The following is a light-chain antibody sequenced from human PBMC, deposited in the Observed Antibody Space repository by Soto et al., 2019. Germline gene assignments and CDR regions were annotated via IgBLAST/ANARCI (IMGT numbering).Light chain of an antibody. Sequence: EIVLTQSPGTLSLSPGERATVSCRASQSVSSSYLAWYQQKPGQAPRLLIYDASNRATGIPARFSGSGSGTDFTLTISSLEPEDFAVYYCQQRSNWPLTFGGGTKVDIK. CDR2: DAS. V-gene: IGKV3D-20*02. CDR3: QQRSNWPLT. CDR1: QSVSSSY. J-gene: IGKJ4*01.